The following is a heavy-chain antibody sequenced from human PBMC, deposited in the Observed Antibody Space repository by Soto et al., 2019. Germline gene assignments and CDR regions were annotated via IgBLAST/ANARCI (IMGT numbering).Heavy chain of an antibody. CDR2: IYYSGST. CDR1: GGSISSYY. V-gene: IGHV4-59*08. J-gene: IGHJ6*03. D-gene: IGHD2-21*02. CDR3: ARGVTASFYYYMDV. Sequence: TLSLTCTVSGGSISSYYWSWIRQPPGKGLEWIGYIYYSGSTNYNPSLKSRVTISVDTSKNQFSLKLSSVTAADTAVYYCARGVTASFYYYMDVWGKGTTVTVSS.